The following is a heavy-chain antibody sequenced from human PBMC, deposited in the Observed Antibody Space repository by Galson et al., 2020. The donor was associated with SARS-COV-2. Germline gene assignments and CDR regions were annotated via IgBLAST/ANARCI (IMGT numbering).Heavy chain of an antibody. J-gene: IGHJ4*02. CDR1: GYTFTGYD. CDR2: MNPNSGNT. Sequence: ASVKVSCKASGYTFTGYDINWVRQATGQGLEWMGWMNPNSGNTGYAQKFQGRVTMTVNTSITTAYMELSSLRSEDTAVYYCARGRTGTTLMINNWGQGTLVTVSS. CDR3: ARGRTGTTLMINN. V-gene: IGHV1-8*01. D-gene: IGHD1-7*01.